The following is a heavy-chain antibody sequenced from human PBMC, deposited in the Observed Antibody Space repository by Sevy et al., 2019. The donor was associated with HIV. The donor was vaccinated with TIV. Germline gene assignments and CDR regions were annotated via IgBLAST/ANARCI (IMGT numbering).Heavy chain of an antibody. Sequence: GESLKISCAASGFTFSDYYMSWIRQAPGKGLEWVSYISSSGSTIYYADSVKGRFTISRDNAKNSLYLQMNSLRAEDTAVYYCAIYCSSTSCYYYGMDVWGQGTTVTVSS. CDR3: AIYCSSTSCYYYGMDV. J-gene: IGHJ6*02. CDR2: ISSSGSTI. D-gene: IGHD2-2*01. V-gene: IGHV3-11*01. CDR1: GFTFSDYY.